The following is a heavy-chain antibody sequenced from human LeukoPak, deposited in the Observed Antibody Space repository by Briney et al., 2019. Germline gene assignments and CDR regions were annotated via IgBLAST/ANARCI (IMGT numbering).Heavy chain of an antibody. CDR1: GLTFSSYD. D-gene: IGHD6-19*01. CDR3: ARKLVSGWYYFDY. CDR2: ISSSGSTI. Sequence: GGSLRLSCAASGLTFSSYDMNWVRQAPGKGLEWVSYISSSGSTIYYADSVKGRFTISRDNAESSLYLQMNSLRAEDTAVYYCARKLVSGWYYFDYWGQGTLVTVSS. V-gene: IGHV3-48*03. J-gene: IGHJ4*02.